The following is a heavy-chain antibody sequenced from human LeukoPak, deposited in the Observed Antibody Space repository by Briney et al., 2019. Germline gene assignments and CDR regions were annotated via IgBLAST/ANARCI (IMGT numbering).Heavy chain of an antibody. CDR1: GGTFSSYA. CDR2: IIPIFGTA. V-gene: IGHV1-69*13. D-gene: IGHD6-13*01. CDR3: ARDREQLVTDHDAFEM. Sequence: ASVKVSCKASGGTFSSYAISWVRQAPGQGLEWMGGIIPIFGTANYAQKFQGRVTITADESTSTAYMELSSLRSEDTAVYYCARDREQLVTDHDAFEMWGQGTMVTVSS. J-gene: IGHJ3*02.